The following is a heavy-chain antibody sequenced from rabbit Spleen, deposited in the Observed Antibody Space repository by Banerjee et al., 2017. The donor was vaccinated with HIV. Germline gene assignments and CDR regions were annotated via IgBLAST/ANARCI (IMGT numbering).Heavy chain of an antibody. V-gene: IGHV1S40*01. J-gene: IGHJ4*01. Sequence: QSLEESGGGLVKPGASLTLTCTASGFSFSSNDYMCWVRQAPGKGLEWISCIAGSSSGFTYSATWAKGRFTCSKTSSTTVTLQMTSLTVADTATYFCVRSAYVSGSAFYGYFNLWGPGTLVTVS. CDR3: VRSAYVSGSAFYGYFNL. CDR2: IAGSSSGFT. CDR1: GFSFSSNDY. D-gene: IGHD1-1*01.